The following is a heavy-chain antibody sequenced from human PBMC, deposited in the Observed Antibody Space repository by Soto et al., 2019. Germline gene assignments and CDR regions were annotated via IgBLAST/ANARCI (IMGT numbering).Heavy chain of an antibody. CDR3: AGEVAAAGIFDY. D-gene: IGHD6-13*01. V-gene: IGHV3-21*01. J-gene: IGHJ4*02. CDR1: GFTFSSYS. Sequence: EVELVESRGGLVKPGGSLRLSCSASGFTFSSYSMNWVRQAPGKGLEWVSSISSSSSYIYYADSVKGRFTISRDNAKNSLYLQMNSLRAEDTAVYYCAGEVAAAGIFDYWGQGTLVTVSS. CDR2: ISSSSSYI.